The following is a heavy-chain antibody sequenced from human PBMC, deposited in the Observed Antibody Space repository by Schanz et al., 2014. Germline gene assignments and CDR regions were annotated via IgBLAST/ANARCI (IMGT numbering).Heavy chain of an antibody. J-gene: IGHJ4*02. CDR2: IRASGGDT. V-gene: IGHV3-23*04. CDR3: AKVRYSSGWRGDYFDE. Sequence: EVQLVESGGGLIQPGGSLRLSCAASEFTFSTDAMSWVRQAPGKGLEWLSVIRASGGDTYYADSVKGRFTISRDNSKNTLYLQMNSLRAEDTAVYYCAKVRYSSGWRGDYFDEWGQGTLVTVAS. D-gene: IGHD6-25*01. CDR1: EFTFSTDA.